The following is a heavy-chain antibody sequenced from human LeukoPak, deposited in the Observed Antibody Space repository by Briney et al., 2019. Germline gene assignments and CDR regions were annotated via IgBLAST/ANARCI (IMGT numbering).Heavy chain of an antibody. V-gene: IGHV4-38-2*01. J-gene: IGHJ5*02. Sequence: PSETLSLTCAVSGYSISSGYYWGWIRQPPGKGLEWIGSIYHSGSTYYNPSLKSRVTISVDTSKNQFSLKLSSVTAADTAVYYCARLSGYDYVDPWGQGTLVPSPQ. D-gene: IGHD5-12*01. CDR2: IYHSGST. CDR1: GYSISSGYY. CDR3: ARLSGYDYVDP.